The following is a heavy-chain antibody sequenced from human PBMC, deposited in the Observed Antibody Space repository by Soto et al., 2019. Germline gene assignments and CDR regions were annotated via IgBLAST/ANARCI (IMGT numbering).Heavy chain of an antibody. Sequence: PSETLSLTCTVSGGSISSGDYYGSWIRQPPGKGLEWIGYIYYSGSTNYNPSLKSRVTISVDTSKNQFSLKLSSVTAADTAVYYCARVGGTTGDAFDIWGQRTIVTVSS. J-gene: IGHJ3*02. D-gene: IGHD1-1*01. V-gene: IGHV4-30-4*01. CDR3: ARVGGTTGDAFDI. CDR2: IYYSGST. CDR1: GGSISSGDYY.